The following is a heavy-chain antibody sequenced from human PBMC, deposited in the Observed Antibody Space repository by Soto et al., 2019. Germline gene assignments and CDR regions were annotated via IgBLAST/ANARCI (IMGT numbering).Heavy chain of an antibody. D-gene: IGHD4-17*01. V-gene: IGHV3-23*01. J-gene: IGHJ5*02. Sequence: PGGSLRLSCAASGFTFSSYAMSWVRQAPGKGLEWVSAISGSGGSTYYADSVKGRFTISRDNSKNTLYLQMNSLRAEDTAVYYCANDIYYGDYESWFDPWGQGTLVTVSS. CDR2: ISGSGGST. CDR3: ANDIYYGDYESWFDP. CDR1: GFTFSSYA.